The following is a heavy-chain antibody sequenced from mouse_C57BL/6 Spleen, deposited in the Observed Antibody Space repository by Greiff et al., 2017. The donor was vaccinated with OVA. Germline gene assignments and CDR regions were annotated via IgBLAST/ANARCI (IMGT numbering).Heavy chain of an antibody. CDR3: AREGYYGSSGYFDV. CDR2: INPNNGGT. D-gene: IGHD1-1*01. Sequence: EVQLQQSGPELVKPGASVKIPCKASGYTFTDYNMDWVKQSHGKSLEWIGDINPNNGGTIYNQKFKGKATLTVDKSSSTAYMELRSLTSEDTAVYYCAREGYYGSSGYFDVWGTGPRSPSPQ. V-gene: IGHV1-18*01. CDR1: GYTFTDYN. J-gene: IGHJ1*03.